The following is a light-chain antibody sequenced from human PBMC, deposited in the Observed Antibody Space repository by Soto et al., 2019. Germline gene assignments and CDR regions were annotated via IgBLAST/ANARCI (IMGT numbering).Light chain of an antibody. CDR2: AAS. Sequence: DIQMTQSPSSLSASVGDRLTITCRASQSIVSYLNWYQQKPGQAPKLLIYAASYLQSGVPSRFSGSGSGTDFTLTISSLQPEDFATYYCQQSFTHPRTFCQGTKVEIK. CDR1: QSIVSY. J-gene: IGKJ1*01. CDR3: QQSFTHPRT. V-gene: IGKV1-39*01.